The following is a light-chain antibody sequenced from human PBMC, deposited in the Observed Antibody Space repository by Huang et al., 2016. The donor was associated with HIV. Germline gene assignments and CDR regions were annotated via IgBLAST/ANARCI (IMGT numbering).Light chain of an antibody. J-gene: IGKJ1*01. V-gene: IGKV3-15*01. CDR2: CAS. CDR3: QQYNNWPPWT. CDR1: QSVRSN. Sequence: EIVMTQSPATLSVSPGERATLSCRASQSVRSNLAWYQQKPGQAPRLLIYCASTRATGSPARFSGSGSGTEFTLTISSLQSEDFAVYYCQQYNNWPPWTFGQGTKVEIK.